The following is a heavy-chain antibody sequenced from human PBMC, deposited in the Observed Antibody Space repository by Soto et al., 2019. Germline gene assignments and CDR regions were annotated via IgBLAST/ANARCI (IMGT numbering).Heavy chain of an antibody. CDR1: GGSISSYF. J-gene: IGHJ5*02. CDR3: ASSPTYHYDSSGYYSGWFDP. V-gene: IGHV4-59*01. D-gene: IGHD3-22*01. Sequence: SETLSLTCTVSGGSISSYFWSWIRQPPGKGLEWIGYIYYTGSTNYNPSLKSRVTISVDTSKNQFSLKLSSVTAADTAVYYCASSPTYHYDSSGYYSGWFDPWGQGTLVTVSS. CDR2: IYYTGST.